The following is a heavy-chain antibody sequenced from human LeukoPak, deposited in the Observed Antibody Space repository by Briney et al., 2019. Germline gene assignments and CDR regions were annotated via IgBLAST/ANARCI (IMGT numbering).Heavy chain of an antibody. D-gene: IGHD3-22*01. J-gene: IGHJ4*02. CDR1: GGSISSSPYY. Sequence: SETLSLTCTVSGGSISSSPYYWGWIRQPPGKGLEWIGSIYHSGSTYYNPSLKSRVTISVDTSKNQFSLKLSSVTAADTAVYYCARDQYYYDSSGYYRLDYWGQGTLVTVSS. CDR2: IYHSGST. V-gene: IGHV4-39*07. CDR3: ARDQYYYDSSGYYRLDY.